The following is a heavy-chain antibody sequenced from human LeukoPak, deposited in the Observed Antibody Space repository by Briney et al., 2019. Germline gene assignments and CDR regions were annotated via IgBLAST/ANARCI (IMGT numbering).Heavy chain of an antibody. V-gene: IGHV3-30*02. CDR3: AQLLDDNPIRWYFAL. Sequence: GGSLRLSCAASGFTFSTYGMHWVRQAPGKGQEWVAFIRYDGSDKYYADSVKGRFTISRDNSKNTLYLQMSSLRAEDTAVYYCAQLLDDNPIRWYFALWGRGTLVTVSS. D-gene: IGHD1-14*01. CDR2: IRYDGSDK. CDR1: GFTFSTYG. J-gene: IGHJ2*01.